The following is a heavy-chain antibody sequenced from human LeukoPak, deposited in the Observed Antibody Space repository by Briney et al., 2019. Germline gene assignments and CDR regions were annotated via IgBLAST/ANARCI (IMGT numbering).Heavy chain of an antibody. CDR2: ISAYNGNT. CDR3: ARASPSSSGWYTEYFQH. J-gene: IGHJ1*01. CDR1: GDTFTSYG. Sequence: GASVKVSCKASGDTFTSYGISWVRQAPGQGLEWMGWISAYNGNTNYAQKLQGRVTMTTDTSTSTAYMELRSLRSDDTAVYYCARASPSSSGWYTEYFQHWGQGTLVTVSS. D-gene: IGHD6-19*01. V-gene: IGHV1-18*01.